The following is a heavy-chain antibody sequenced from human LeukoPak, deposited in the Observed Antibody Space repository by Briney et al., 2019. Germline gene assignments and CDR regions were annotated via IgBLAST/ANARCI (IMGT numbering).Heavy chain of an antibody. CDR1: GYSFTSYW. CDR3: ARHQWELRPTYDY. V-gene: IGHV5-51*01. CDR2: IYPGDSDT. J-gene: IGHJ4*02. D-gene: IGHD1-26*01. Sequence: KDGESLKISCKGSGYSFTSYWIGWVRQMPGKGLEWMGIIYPGDSDTRYSPSFQGQVTISADKSISTAYLQWSSLKASDTAMYYCARHQWELRPTYDYWGQGTLVTVSS.